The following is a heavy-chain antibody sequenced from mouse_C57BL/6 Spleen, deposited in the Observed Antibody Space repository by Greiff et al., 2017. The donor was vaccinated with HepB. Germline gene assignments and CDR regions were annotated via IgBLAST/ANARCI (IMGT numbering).Heavy chain of an antibody. J-gene: IGHJ2*01. CDR3: SIYYGNQGRYFDY. D-gene: IGHD2-1*01. CDR1: GYTFTSYW. V-gene: IGHV1-69*01. Sequence: VQLQQPGAELVMPGASVKLSCKASGYTFTSYWMHWVKQRPGQGLEWIGEIDPSDSYTNYNQKFKGKSTLTVDKSSSTAYMQLSSLTSEDSAVYYLSIYYGNQGRYFDYWGQGTTLTVSS. CDR2: IDPSDSYT.